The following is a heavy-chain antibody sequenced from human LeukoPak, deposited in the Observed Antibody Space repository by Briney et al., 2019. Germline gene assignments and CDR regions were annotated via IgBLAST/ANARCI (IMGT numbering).Heavy chain of an antibody. CDR3: AKGPWGSSTNGIDY. CDR2: VSWNSGSI. Sequence: GGSLRLSCAATGFTFDDYAMHWVRQAPGKGLDWVSGVSWNSGSIGYADSVKGRFTISRDNAKNSLYLQMNSLRAEDTALYYCAKGPWGSSTNGIDYWGQGTLVTVSS. J-gene: IGHJ4*02. D-gene: IGHD2-2*01. CDR1: GFTFDDYA. V-gene: IGHV3-9*01.